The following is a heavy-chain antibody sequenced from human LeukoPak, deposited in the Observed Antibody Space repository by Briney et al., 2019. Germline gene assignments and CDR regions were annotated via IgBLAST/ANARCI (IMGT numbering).Heavy chain of an antibody. CDR2: IYYSGST. V-gene: IGHV4-59*01. CDR1: GGSISSYY. D-gene: IGHD6-13*01. J-gene: IGHJ4*02. Sequence: SETLSLTCTVSGGSISSYYWSWIRQPPGKGLEWIGCIYYSGSTNYNPSLKSRVTISVDTSKNQFSLRLSSVTAADTAVYYCARVTGYVMEDYFDYWGQGTLVTVSS. CDR3: ARVTGYVMEDYFDY.